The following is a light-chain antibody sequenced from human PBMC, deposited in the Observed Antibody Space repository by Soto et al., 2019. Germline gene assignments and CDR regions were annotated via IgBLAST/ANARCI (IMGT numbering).Light chain of an antibody. CDR1: QSIASF. CDR2: SAT. V-gene: IGKV1-39*01. J-gene: IGKJ2*01. Sequence: DIQMIQSPSSLSASVGDRITITCRPSQSIASFLNWYQQKPGKAPRLLIYSATNLYSGVPSRFSGSDAVTDFTLTISSLQPEDFATYFCQQSYSIPHTFGQGTKVDI. CDR3: QQSYSIPHT.